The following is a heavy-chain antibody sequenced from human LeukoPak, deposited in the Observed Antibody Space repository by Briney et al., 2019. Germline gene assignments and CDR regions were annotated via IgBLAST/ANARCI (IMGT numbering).Heavy chain of an antibody. V-gene: IGHV4-61*02. CDR1: GVSIRSGGYS. D-gene: IGHD3-22*01. J-gene: IGHJ3*02. CDR2: IYTSGST. CDR3: ARDQSSKGFPYHDSSGYYYSAFDI. Sequence: SETLSLTCAVSGVSIRSGGYSWSWIRQPAGKGLEWIGRIYTSGSTNYNPSLKSRVTISVDTSKNQFSLKLSSVTAADTAVYYCARDQSSKGFPYHDSSGYYYSAFDIWGQGTMVTVSS.